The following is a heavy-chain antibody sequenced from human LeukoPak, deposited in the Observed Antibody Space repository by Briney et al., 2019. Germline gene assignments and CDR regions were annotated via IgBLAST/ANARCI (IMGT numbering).Heavy chain of an antibody. Sequence: PSETLSLTRTVSGGSISNYYWSWVRQPPGEGLGWHGFIYYRVSTNYYPSLKSRVTISVDTSRNQLSLKLNSVTAAETAFYYSAKSNGYGLIDIWGQGTMVTVSS. J-gene: IGHJ3*02. CDR3: AKSNGYGLIDI. D-gene: IGHD5-18*01. CDR1: GGSISNYY. V-gene: IGHV4-59*12. CDR2: IYYRVST.